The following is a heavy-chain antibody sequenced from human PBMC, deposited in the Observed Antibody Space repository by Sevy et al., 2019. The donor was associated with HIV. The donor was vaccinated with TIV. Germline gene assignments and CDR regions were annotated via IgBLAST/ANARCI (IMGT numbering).Heavy chain of an antibody. J-gene: IGHJ5*02. Sequence: SETLSLTCTVSDGSISSYYWSWIRQPPGKGLEWIGYIYYSGSTNYNPSLKSRVTISVDTSKNQFSLKLSSVTAADTAVYYCARVERDYYGSGSYFWWFDPWGQGTLVTVSS. D-gene: IGHD3-10*01. CDR2: IYYSGST. CDR1: DGSISSYY. CDR3: ARVERDYYGSGSYFWWFDP. V-gene: IGHV4-59*01.